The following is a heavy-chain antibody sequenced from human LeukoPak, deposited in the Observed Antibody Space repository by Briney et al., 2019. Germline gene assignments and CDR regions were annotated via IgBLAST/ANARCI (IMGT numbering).Heavy chain of an antibody. CDR3: AKHSGSYFIYYVDS. Sequence: GGSLRLSCAASGFTFSSYGLSWVRQAPGKGLEWVSTVSGSGYNTYYADSVKGRFTISRDNSANTLYLQMNSLRAGDTALYYCAKHSGSYFIYYVDSWGQGTLVSVSS. CDR2: VSGSGYNT. D-gene: IGHD1-26*01. V-gene: IGHV3-23*01. CDR1: GFTFSSYG. J-gene: IGHJ4*02.